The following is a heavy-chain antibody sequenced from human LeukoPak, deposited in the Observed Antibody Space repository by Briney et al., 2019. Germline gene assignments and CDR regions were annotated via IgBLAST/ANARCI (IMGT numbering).Heavy chain of an antibody. J-gene: IGHJ4*02. Sequence: ASVKVSCKTSGYTFTGYYMHWVRQAPGQGLEWMGWINPTGVSTSYAQKFQGRVTMTRDTSTSTVYMELSSLRSEDTAVYYCARDHYHKVHSVMVTAPDYWAREPWSSSPQ. CDR2: INPTGVST. V-gene: IGHV1-46*01. CDR1: GYTFTGYY. CDR3: ARDHYHKVHSVMVTAPDY. D-gene: IGHD2-21*02.